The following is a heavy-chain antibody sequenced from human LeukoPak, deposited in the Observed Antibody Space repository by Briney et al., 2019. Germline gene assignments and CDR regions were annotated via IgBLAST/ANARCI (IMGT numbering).Heavy chain of an antibody. CDR2: IYYSGST. CDR1: GGSISSYY. V-gene: IGHV4-59*01. J-gene: IGHJ4*02. CDR3: AREYSSSSGRTFDY. D-gene: IGHD6-6*01. Sequence: PSETLSLTCTVSGGSISSYYWSWIRQPPGKGLEWIGYIYYSGSTNYNPSLKSRVTISVDTSKNQFSLKLSSVTAADTAVYYCAREYSSSSGRTFDYWGQGTLVTVSS.